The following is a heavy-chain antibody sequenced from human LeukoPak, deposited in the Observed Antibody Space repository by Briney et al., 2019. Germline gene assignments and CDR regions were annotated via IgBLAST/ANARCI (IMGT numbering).Heavy chain of an antibody. CDR1: GYPISSGYY. CDR3: ARVRDCSSTTCYGPYFDY. J-gene: IGHJ4*02. CDR2: MYHSEST. D-gene: IGHD2-2*01. V-gene: IGHV4-38-2*02. Sequence: SETLSLTCTVSGYPISSGYYWGWIRQPPGKGLEWIASMYHSESTYHNPSLKSRVTISVDKSKNQFSLKLTSVTAADTAVYYCARVRDCSSTTCYGPYFDYWGQGTLVTVSS.